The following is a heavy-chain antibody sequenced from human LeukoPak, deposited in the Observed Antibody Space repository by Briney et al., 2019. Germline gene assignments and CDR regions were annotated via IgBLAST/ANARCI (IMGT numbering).Heavy chain of an antibody. J-gene: IGHJ6*02. Sequence: GGSLRLSCAASGFTLSTYSMNWVRQAPGKGLEWVSSISSRSSYIYYADSVKGRFTISRDNVKNSLYLQMNSLRAEDTAVYYCAREGTGYYYYGMDVWGQGTTVTVSS. CDR2: ISSRSSYI. CDR1: GFTLSTYS. CDR3: AREGTGYYYYGMDV. D-gene: IGHD3/OR15-3a*01. V-gene: IGHV3-21*01.